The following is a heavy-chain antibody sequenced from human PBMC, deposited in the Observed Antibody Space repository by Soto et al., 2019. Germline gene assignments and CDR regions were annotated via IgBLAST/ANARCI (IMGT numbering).Heavy chain of an antibody. D-gene: IGHD3-9*01. CDR2: ISAYNGNT. J-gene: IGHJ6*02. CDR1: GYTFTSYG. Sequence: QVQLVQSGAEVKKPGASVKVSCKASGYTFTSYGISWVRQAPGQGLEWMGWISAYNGNTNYAQKLQGRVTMTTDTSXXTAYRERRSLRSDDTAVYYCARGPYYDSSSYGMDVWGQGTTVTVSS. CDR3: ARGPYYDSSSYGMDV. V-gene: IGHV1-18*01.